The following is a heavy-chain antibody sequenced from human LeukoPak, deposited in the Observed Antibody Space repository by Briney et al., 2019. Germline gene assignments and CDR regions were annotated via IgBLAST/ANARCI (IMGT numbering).Heavy chain of an antibody. D-gene: IGHD6-13*01. V-gene: IGHV3-23*01. CDR2: ISGSGGST. Sequence: SGGSLRLSCAASGFTFSSYAMSWVRQAPGKGLEWVSAISGSGGSTYYADSVKGRFTISRDNSKNTPYLQMNSLRAEDTAVYYCAKGVAAAASAEYFQHWGQGTLVTVSS. CDR1: GFTFSSYA. CDR3: AKGVAAAASAEYFQH. J-gene: IGHJ1*01.